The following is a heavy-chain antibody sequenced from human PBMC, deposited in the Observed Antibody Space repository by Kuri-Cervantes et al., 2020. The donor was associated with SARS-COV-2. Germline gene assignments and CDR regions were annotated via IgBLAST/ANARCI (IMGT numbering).Heavy chain of an antibody. Sequence: GESLKISCAASGFTFSRYSMHWVRQAPGKGLVWVSRIESDGSSTTYADSVKGRFTISRDNAKNTLYLQMNSLRAEDTAVYYCARSSGAFNCWGQGTLVTVSS. J-gene: IGHJ4*02. V-gene: IGHV3-74*01. CDR1: GFTFSRYS. CDR3: ARSSGAFNC. CDR2: IESDGSST. D-gene: IGHD1-26*01.